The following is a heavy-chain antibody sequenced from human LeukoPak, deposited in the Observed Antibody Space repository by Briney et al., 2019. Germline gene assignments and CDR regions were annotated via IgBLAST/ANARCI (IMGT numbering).Heavy chain of an antibody. D-gene: IGHD3-9*01. Sequence: GGSLRLSCAASGFTFSYYAMHWVRQAPGKGLEWVADISYDGSKKYYADSVKGRFTISRDNAKNSLYLQMNSLRAEDTAVYYCARQRGDILTGYYIPRGFDYWGQGTLVTVSS. J-gene: IGHJ4*02. CDR1: GFTFSYYA. CDR2: ISYDGSKK. CDR3: ARQRGDILTGYYIPRGFDY. V-gene: IGHV3-30*04.